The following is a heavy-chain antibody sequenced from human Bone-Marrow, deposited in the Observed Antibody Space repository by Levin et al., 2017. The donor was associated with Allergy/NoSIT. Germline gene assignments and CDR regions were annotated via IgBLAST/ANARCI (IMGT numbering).Heavy chain of an antibody. J-gene: IGHJ3*02. Sequence: GGSLRLSCAASGFIFGDYFMSWIRQAPGKGLEWVSYISSTGDRLYYADSVRGRFTISRDNAKNSLYLQMINLRAEDAAVYFCARIFGSKETFDIWGQGTLVTVSS. CDR3: ARIFGSKETFDI. CDR1: GFIFGDYF. D-gene: IGHD3-3*01. CDR2: ISSTGDRL. V-gene: IGHV3-11*01.